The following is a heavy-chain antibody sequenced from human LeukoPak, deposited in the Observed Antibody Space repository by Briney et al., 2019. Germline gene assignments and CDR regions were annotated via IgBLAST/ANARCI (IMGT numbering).Heavy chain of an antibody. Sequence: SETLSLTCAVSGGSISSGGYSWSWIRQPPGKGLEWIGYIYHSGSTNYNPSLKSRVTISVDTSKNQFSLKLSSVTAADTAVYYCASQYGMDVWGQGTTVTVSS. CDR3: ASQYGMDV. J-gene: IGHJ6*02. CDR1: GGSISSGGYS. CDR2: IYHSGST. V-gene: IGHV4-30-2*01.